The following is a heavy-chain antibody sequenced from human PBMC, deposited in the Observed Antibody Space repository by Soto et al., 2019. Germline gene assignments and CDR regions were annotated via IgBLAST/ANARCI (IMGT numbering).Heavy chain of an antibody. Sequence: PSETLSLTCTVSGGSISSGGYYWSWIRQHPGKGLEWIGYIYYSGSTYYNPSLKSRVTISVDTSKNQFSLKLSSVTAADTDVYYCARNFGSSGHLRLYDTFEFWGQGTMGTVSS. V-gene: IGHV4-31*03. J-gene: IGHJ3*01. CDR2: IYYSGST. CDR1: GGSISSGGYY. D-gene: IGHD6-19*01. CDR3: ARNFGSSGHLRLYDTFEF.